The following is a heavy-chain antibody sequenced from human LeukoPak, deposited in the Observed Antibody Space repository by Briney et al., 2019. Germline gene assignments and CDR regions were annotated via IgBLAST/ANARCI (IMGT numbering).Heavy chain of an antibody. Sequence: SVKVSCKASGGTFSSYAISWVRQAPGQGLEWMGRIIPILGIANYAQKFQGRVTITADKSTSTAYMELGSLRSEDTAVYYCARALSSNYGSGSYYNGGVSYYYYGMDVWGQGTTVTVSS. J-gene: IGHJ6*02. D-gene: IGHD3-10*01. V-gene: IGHV1-69*04. CDR1: GGTFSSYA. CDR3: ARALSSNYGSGSYYNGGVSYYYYGMDV. CDR2: IIPILGIA.